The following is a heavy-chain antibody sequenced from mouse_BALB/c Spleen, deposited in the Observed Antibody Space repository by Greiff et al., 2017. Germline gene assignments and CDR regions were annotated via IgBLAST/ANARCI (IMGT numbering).Heavy chain of an antibody. V-gene: IGHV10-1*02. J-gene: IGHJ4*01. CDR2: IRSKSNNYAT. D-gene: IGHD1-1*01. Sequence: EVHLVESGGGLVQPKGSLKLSCAASGFTFNTYAMNWVRQAPGKGLEWVARIRSKSNNYATYYADSVKDRFTISRDDSQSMLYLQMNNLKTEDTAMYYCVREGNYGSSPLGYWGQGTSVTVSS. CDR3: VREGNYGSSPLGY. CDR1: GFTFNTYA.